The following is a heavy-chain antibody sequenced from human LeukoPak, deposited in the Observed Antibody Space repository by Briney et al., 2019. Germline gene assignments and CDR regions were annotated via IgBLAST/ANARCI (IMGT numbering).Heavy chain of an antibody. CDR2: ISWNSGSI. V-gene: IGHV3-9*03. D-gene: IGHD2-2*02. CDR3: AKDIGYCSSTSCHSGFDY. CDR1: GFTFDDYA. J-gene: IGHJ4*02. Sequence: GGSLRLSCAASGFTFDDYAMHWVRQAPGKGLEWVSGISWNSGSIGYADSVKGRFTISRDNAKNSLYLQMNSLRAEDMALYYCAKDIGYCSSTSCHSGFDYWGQGTLVTVSS.